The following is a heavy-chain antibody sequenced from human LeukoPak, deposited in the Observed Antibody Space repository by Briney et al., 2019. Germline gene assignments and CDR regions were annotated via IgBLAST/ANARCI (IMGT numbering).Heavy chain of an antibody. CDR1: GGSISSSSYY. Sequence: SETLSLTCTVSGGSISSSSYYWGWIRQPPGKGLEWIGSIYYSGSTYYNPSLKSRVTISVDTSKNQFSLKLSSVTAADTAVYYCARLGIPESYSSSWYASNWGQGTLVTVSS. V-gene: IGHV4-39*07. J-gene: IGHJ4*02. CDR3: ARLGIPESYSSSWYASN. D-gene: IGHD6-13*01. CDR2: IYYSGST.